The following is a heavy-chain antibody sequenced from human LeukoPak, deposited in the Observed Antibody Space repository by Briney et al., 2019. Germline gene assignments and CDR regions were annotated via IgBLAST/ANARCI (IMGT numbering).Heavy chain of an antibody. CDR2: ISWNSGSI. V-gene: IGHV3-9*01. CDR3: AKDVPSITMVRGVAWVGFDY. J-gene: IGHJ4*02. D-gene: IGHD3-10*01. CDR1: GFTFDDYA. Sequence: PGGSLRLSCAASGFTFDDYAMHWVRQAPGKGLEWVSGISWNSGSIGYADSVKGRFTISRDNAKNSLYLQMNSLRAEDTALYYCAKDVPSITMVRGVAWVGFDYWGQGTLVTVSS.